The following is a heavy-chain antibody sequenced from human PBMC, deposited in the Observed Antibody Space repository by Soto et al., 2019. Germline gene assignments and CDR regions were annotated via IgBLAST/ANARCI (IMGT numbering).Heavy chain of an antibody. V-gene: IGHV3-7*01. J-gene: IGHJ4*02. Sequence: EVQLVESGGGLVQPGGSLRLSCVDSTFTFSSNRMSWVRQAPGKGLEWVANIKQEGSEKYYEDSVKGRFTISRDNAKNSLFLQMNSLRAEDTALYYCARRYCSGASCYFDDWGQGTLVTVSS. CDR1: TFTFSSNR. CDR3: ARRYCSGASCYFDD. CDR2: IKQEGSEK. D-gene: IGHD2-15*01.